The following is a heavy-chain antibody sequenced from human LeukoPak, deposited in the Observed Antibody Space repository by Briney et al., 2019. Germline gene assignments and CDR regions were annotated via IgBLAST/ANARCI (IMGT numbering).Heavy chain of an antibody. CDR3: ARAPYSNYADY. CDR2: INHSGST. CDR1: GASFSGYY. V-gene: IGHV4-34*01. Sequence: SETLSLTCAVYGASFSGYYWSWIRQPPGKGLEWIGEINHSGSTNYNPSLKSRVTISVDTSKNQFSLKLSSVTAADTAVYYCARAPYSNYADYWGQGTLVTVSS. J-gene: IGHJ4*02. D-gene: IGHD4-11*01.